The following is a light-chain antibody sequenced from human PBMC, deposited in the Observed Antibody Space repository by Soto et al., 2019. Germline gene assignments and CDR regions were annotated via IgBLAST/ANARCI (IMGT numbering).Light chain of an antibody. Sequence: EIVMTQSPATLSLSPGERATLSFRASQRITTVAWYQQKPGQAPRLLIYGLSIRAPGVPARFSGSGSGTDFTLAINRLEPDDFAVYYCQQRSDWPITFGQGTRLEI. V-gene: IGKV3-11*01. J-gene: IGKJ5*01. CDR3: QQRSDWPIT. CDR2: GLS. CDR1: QRITT.